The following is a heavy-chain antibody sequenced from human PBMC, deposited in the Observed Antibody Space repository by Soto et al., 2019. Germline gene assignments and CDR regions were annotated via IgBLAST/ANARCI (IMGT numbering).Heavy chain of an antibody. D-gene: IGHD6-13*01. V-gene: IGHV4-59*01. CDR3: ARVKAAADYYYYGMDV. Sequence: LETQCLTCTVSGGSIRSYCLSWIRQTPGKGLEWIGYIYYSGSTNYNPSLKSRVTISVDTSKNQFSLKLSSVTAADTAVYYCARVKAAADYYYYGMDVWGQGTTVTVSS. CDR1: GGSIRSYC. J-gene: IGHJ6*02. CDR2: IYYSGST.